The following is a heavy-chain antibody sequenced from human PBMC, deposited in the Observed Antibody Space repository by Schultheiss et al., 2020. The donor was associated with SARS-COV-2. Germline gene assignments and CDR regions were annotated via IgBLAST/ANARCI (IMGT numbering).Heavy chain of an antibody. D-gene: IGHD5-24*01. V-gene: IGHV4-59*01. CDR3: ARATRVESLFSVRGGSFDF. CDR2: IYFTGIT. Sequence: SETLSLTCSVSGSSITGFFWTWIRQPPGKGLDPIGNIYFTGITKYNPSLKSRVTISIDTSKNQFSLKLGSVTAADTAVYFCARATRVESLFSVRGGSFDFWGRGALVTASS. CDR1: GSSITGFF. J-gene: IGHJ4*02.